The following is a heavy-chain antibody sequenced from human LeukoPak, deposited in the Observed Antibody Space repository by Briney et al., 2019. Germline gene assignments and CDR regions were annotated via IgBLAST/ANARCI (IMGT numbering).Heavy chain of an antibody. CDR2: ISSTGGSI. D-gene: IGHD6-6*01. J-gene: IGHJ4*02. CDR3: SSIAGRRAFDY. CDR1: GVTFSSYS. V-gene: IGHV3-21*01. Sequence: PGGSLRLSCAASGVTFSSYSMNWVRQAPGKGLEWVTSISSTGGSIYYADPVKGRFTISRDNAKNSLDLQMNSLRAEDTAVYYCSSIAGRRAFDYWGQGTLVSVSS.